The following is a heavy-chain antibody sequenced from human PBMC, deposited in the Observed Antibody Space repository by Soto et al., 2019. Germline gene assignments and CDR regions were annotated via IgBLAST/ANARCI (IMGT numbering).Heavy chain of an antibody. J-gene: IGHJ4*02. CDR1: EFSFSSYA. CDR2: ISFDGNIM. CDR3: ARTFGTITYYFDY. V-gene: IGHV3-30-3*01. Sequence: QTGGSLRLSCAASEFSFSSYAMHWIRQAPGKGLEWVSVISFDGNIMQYADSVKGRFIISRDNIKNTLYLQINSLRGEDTAVYYCARTFGTITYYFDYWGQGTQVTVSS. D-gene: IGHD3-3*01.